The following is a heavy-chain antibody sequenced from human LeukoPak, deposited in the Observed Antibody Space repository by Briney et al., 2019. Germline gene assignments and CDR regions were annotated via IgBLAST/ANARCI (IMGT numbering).Heavy chain of an antibody. CDR3: ARVGDILTGYPYYFDY. J-gene: IGHJ4*02. D-gene: IGHD3-9*01. V-gene: IGHV1-18*01. Sequence: ASVKVSCKASGYTFTSYGISWVRQAPGQGLEWMGWISAYNGNTNYAQKLQGRVTMTTDTSTSAAYMELRSLRSDDTAVYHCARVGDILTGYPYYFDYWGQGTLVTVSS. CDR2: ISAYNGNT. CDR1: GYTFTSYG.